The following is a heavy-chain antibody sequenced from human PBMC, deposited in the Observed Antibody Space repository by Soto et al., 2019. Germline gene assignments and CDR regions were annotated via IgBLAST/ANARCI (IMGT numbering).Heavy chain of an antibody. CDR1: GDSVSNQY. J-gene: IGHJ6*03. CDR2: IYRSGST. V-gene: IGHV4-4*09. D-gene: IGHD3-16*01. Sequence: SETLSLTCTVSGDSVSNQYWSWVRRPPGRGLEWIGYIYRSGSTKYNPSLKSRLTISVDTSKNQFSLKLSSVTAADTAVYYCARTLDYGHMDVWGKGTTVTVSS. CDR3: ARTLDYGHMDV.